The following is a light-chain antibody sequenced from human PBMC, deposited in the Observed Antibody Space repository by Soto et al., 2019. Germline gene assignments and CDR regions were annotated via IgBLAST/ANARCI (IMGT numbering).Light chain of an antibody. Sequence: EIVLTQSPGTLSLSPGERATLSCRASQSVGKDYLAWFQHKPGQAPRLLIHQASNRATGIPDRFSGSGSGTDFTLTISRLEPEDFAVYYCQQYGSSPPYTFGQGSKLEIK. CDR3: QQYGSSPPYT. CDR1: QSVGKDY. V-gene: IGKV3-20*01. J-gene: IGKJ2*01. CDR2: QAS.